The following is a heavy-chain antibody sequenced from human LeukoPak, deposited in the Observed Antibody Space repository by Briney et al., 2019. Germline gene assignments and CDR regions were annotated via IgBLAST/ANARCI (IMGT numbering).Heavy chain of an antibody. Sequence: PGGSLRLSCSASGFTFSTYAMHWVRQAPGKGLEYVSAISSDGGSTYYADSVKGRFTISRDNSKNTLYLQMSSLRAEDTAVYYCAKERSSGWPFDYWGQGTLVTVSS. CDR2: ISSDGGST. D-gene: IGHD6-19*01. CDR3: AKERSSGWPFDY. J-gene: IGHJ4*02. V-gene: IGHV3-64D*06. CDR1: GFTFSTYA.